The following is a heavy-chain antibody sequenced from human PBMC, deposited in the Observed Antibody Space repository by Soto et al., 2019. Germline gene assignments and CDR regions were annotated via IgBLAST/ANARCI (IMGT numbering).Heavy chain of an antibody. CDR1: GYSFTSYW. J-gene: IGHJ3*02. V-gene: IGHV5-51*01. D-gene: IGHD3-22*01. Sequence: LGESLKISCKGSGYSFTSYWIGWVRQMPGKGLEWMGIIYPGDSDTRYSPSFQGQVTISADKSISTAYLQWSSLKASDTAMYYCATAYVYDFENSNYYRDAFDIWGQGTLVTVS. CDR2: IYPGDSDT. CDR3: ATAYVYDFENSNYYRDAFDI.